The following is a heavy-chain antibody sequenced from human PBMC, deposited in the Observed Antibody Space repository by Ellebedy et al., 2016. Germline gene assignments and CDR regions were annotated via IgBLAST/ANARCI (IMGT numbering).Heavy chain of an antibody. Sequence: SGPTLVKPTQTLTLTCTFSGFSLSTSGVGVGWIRQPPGKALEWLALIYWDDDERYSSSLKGRLTITKDTSKNQVVLTMTNMDPVDTATYYCALSILDFGTNSDFDYWGQGTLVTVSS. D-gene: IGHD4-23*01. J-gene: IGHJ4*02. CDR2: IYWDDDE. CDR1: GFSLSTSGVG. CDR3: ALSILDFGTNSDFDY. V-gene: IGHV2-5*02.